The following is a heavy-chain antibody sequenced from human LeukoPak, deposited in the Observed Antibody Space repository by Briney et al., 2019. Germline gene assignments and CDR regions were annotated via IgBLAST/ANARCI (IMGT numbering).Heavy chain of an antibody. CDR2: ISSSGSTI. V-gene: IGHV3-48*03. J-gene: IGHJ6*02. CDR3: ARDGSGWPYYYYGMDV. D-gene: IGHD6-19*01. CDR1: GFTFSSYE. Sequence: GGSLRLSCAASGFTFSSYEMNWVRQAPGKGLEWVSCISSSGSTIYYADSVKGRFTISRDNAKNSLYLQMNSLRAEDTAVYYCARDGSGWPYYYYGMDVWGQGTTVTVSS.